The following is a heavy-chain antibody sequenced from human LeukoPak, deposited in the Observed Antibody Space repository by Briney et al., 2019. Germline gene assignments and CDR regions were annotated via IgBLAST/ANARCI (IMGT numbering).Heavy chain of an antibody. D-gene: IGHD4-17*01. Sequence: GGSLRLSCAAAGFSFTSYNMHWVRQAPGKGLEWLSSISSGSRPVYYSDSVKGRFTISRDDAKDSLHLQMNSLRDEDTAVYYCARSRFTYGSVAFDYWGRGTLVTVSS. CDR3: ARSRFTYGSVAFDY. J-gene: IGHJ4*02. V-gene: IGHV3-48*02. CDR1: GFSFTSYN. CDR2: ISSGSRPV.